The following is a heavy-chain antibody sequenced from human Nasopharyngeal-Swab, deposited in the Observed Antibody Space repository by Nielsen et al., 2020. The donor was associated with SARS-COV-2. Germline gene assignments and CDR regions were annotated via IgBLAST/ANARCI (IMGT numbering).Heavy chain of an antibody. D-gene: IGHD3-3*01. CDR1: GFTFSSYS. J-gene: IGHJ4*02. Sequence: GESLKISCAASGFTFSSYSMNWVRQAPGKGLEWVSYISSSSSTIYYADSVKGRFTISRDNAKNSLFLQMNSLRAEDTAVYYCARDRTDYDFWSHYYTYYLDFWGQGTLVTVSS. CDR3: ARDRTDYDFWSHYYTYYLDF. V-gene: IGHV3-48*04. CDR2: ISSSSSTI.